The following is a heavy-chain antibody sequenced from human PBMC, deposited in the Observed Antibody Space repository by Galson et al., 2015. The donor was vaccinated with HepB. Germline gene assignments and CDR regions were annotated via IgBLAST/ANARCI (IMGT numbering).Heavy chain of an antibody. Sequence: SCKASGYTFTSYGISWMRQAPGQGLEWMGRIIPILGIANYAQKFQGRVTITADKSTSTAYMELSSLRSEDTAVYYCAAYCGGDCYTDFDYWGQGTLVTVSS. V-gene: IGHV1-69*04. CDR1: GYTFTSYG. CDR2: IIPILGIA. CDR3: AAYCGGDCYTDFDY. J-gene: IGHJ4*02. D-gene: IGHD2-21*02.